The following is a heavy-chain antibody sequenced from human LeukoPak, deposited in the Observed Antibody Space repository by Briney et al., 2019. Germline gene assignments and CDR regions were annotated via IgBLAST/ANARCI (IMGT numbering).Heavy chain of an antibody. D-gene: IGHD3-9*01. V-gene: IGHV4-38-2*02. CDR3: ARDHLYDILTGYAPSSPDY. CDR2: IYHSGST. Sequence: SETLSLTCTVSGYSISSGYYWGWIRQPPGKGLEWIGSIYHSGSTCYNPSLKSRVTISVDTSKNQFSLKLSSVTAADTAVYYCARDHLYDILTGYAPSSPDYWGQGTLVTVSS. CDR1: GYSISSGYY. J-gene: IGHJ4*02.